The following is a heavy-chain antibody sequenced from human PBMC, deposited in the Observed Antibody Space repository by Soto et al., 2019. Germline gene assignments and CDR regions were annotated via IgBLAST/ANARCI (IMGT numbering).Heavy chain of an antibody. V-gene: IGHV4-34*01. Sequence: SETLSLTCAVYGKSLSGYYWSWIRQPPGKALEWIGEINHSGNTNYNPSPKSRVTISVDTSKNQLFLNLSSVTAADTAMYYCARHHVRGRTIAGAAEFWGQGTLVTVSS. CDR3: ARHHVRGRTIAGAAEF. J-gene: IGHJ4*02. CDR2: INHSGNT. CDR1: GKSLSGYY. D-gene: IGHD1-26*01.